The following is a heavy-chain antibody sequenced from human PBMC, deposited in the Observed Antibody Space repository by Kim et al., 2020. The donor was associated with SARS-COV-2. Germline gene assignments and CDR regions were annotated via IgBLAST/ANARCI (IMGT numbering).Heavy chain of an antibody. CDR3: ASHIVGAIYYYYYMDV. CDR2: ISGSGGST. D-gene: IGHD1-26*01. V-gene: IGHV3-23*01. J-gene: IGHJ6*03. Sequence: GGSLRLSCAASGFTFSSYAMSWVRQAPGKGLEWVSAISGSGGSTYYADSVKGRFTISRDNSKNTLYLQMNSLRAEDTAVYYCASHIVGAIYYYYYMDVWGKGTTVTVSS. CDR1: GFTFSSYA.